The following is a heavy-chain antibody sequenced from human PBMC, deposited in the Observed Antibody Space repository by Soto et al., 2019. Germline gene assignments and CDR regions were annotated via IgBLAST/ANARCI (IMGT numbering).Heavy chain of an antibody. CDR3: ARDLPWGYFDY. CDR2: IREDGGAT. V-gene: IGHV3-7*01. Sequence: EVQLVESGGGVVQPGGSLRLSCVVSGFSFDTVWMTWVRQAPGKGLEWVANIREDGGATNYVESVKGRFTISRDNAKKTVHLQMNSLTAEDTAVYYCARDLPWGYFDYWGQGTLVTVSS. D-gene: IGHD7-27*01. J-gene: IGHJ4*02. CDR1: GFSFDTVW.